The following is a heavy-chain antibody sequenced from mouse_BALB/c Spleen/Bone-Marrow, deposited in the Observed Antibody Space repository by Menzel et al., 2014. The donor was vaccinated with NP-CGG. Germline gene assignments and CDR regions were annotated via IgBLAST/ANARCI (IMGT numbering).Heavy chain of an antibody. CDR2: IGCYNGAT. J-gene: IGHJ4*01. CDR1: GYSFTGYY. D-gene: IGHD1-2*01. V-gene: IGHV1S34*01. Sequence: LVKTGASVKISCKASGYSFTGYYMHWVKQSHGKSLEWIGYIGCYNGATSYNQKFKGKATFTLDTSSSTAYMQFNSLTSEDSAVYYCATLLRDALDYWGQGTSVTVSS. CDR3: ATLLRDALDY.